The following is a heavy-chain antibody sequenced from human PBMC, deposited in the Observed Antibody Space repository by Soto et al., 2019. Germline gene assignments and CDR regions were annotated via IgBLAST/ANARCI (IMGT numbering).Heavy chain of an antibody. CDR1: GYTFTSYA. D-gene: IGHD6-6*01. CDR3: ARSDRPLGDY. Sequence: QVQLVQSGAEVKKLGASVKVSCKASGYTFTSYAMHWVRQAPGQRLEWMGWINAGNGNTKYYQKFQGRVTITRDTSARIAYMQLSSLRSEDSAVYYCARSDRPLGDYWGQGTLVTVSS. CDR2: INAGNGNT. J-gene: IGHJ4*02. V-gene: IGHV1-3*01.